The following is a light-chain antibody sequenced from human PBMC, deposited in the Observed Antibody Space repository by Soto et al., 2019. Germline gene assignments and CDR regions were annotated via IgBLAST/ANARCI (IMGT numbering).Light chain of an antibody. J-gene: IGKJ1*01. CDR2: RAS. V-gene: IGKV3-15*01. CDR1: QSVSSN. Sequence: IVLTQSPATLSLSPGERATLSCRASQSVSSNLAWYQQKPGQAPRLLIYRASTRATGIPARFSGSGSGTEFTLTSSSLQSEDFGVYYCHQYNNLWTFGQGTKVDIK. CDR3: HQYNNLWT.